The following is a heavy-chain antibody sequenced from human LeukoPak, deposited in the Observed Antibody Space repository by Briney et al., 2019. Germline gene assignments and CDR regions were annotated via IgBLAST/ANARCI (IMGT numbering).Heavy chain of an antibody. CDR3: ARRRGDDQWDV. V-gene: IGHV3-30-3*01. J-gene: IGHJ6*02. D-gene: IGHD3-10*01. CDR1: GFIFSTYA. CDR2: ISYDGNNK. Sequence: GGSLRLSCAASGFIFSTYAMHWVRQAPGKGLEWVTVISYDGNNKYYADSVKGRFTISRDNSKNTLYLQMNSLRVEDTAVYYCARRRGDDQWDVWGQGTTVTVSS.